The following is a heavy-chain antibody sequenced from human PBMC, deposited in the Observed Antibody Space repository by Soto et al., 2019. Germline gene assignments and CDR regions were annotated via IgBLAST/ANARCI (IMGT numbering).Heavy chain of an antibody. J-gene: IGHJ4*02. CDR1: GGSISGHY. CDR3: ARVGSRRGSHDF. V-gene: IGHV4-59*11. D-gene: IGHD2-15*01. Sequence: LSLTCRVSGGSISGHYWTWIRQSPGKGLEWIGYIFYSGSTNYNPSLKSRVTISVDTSKNQFSLKMSSVTAADTAVYYCARVGSRRGSHDFWTRRTLVTVSS. CDR2: IFYSGST.